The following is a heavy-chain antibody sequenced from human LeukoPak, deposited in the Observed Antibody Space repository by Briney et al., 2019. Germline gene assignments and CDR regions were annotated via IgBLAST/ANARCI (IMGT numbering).Heavy chain of an antibody. CDR2: IYYSGST. D-gene: IGHD1-26*01. CDR1: GGSIRTYY. V-gene: IGHV4-59*01. Sequence: PSETLSLTCTVSGGSIRTYYWSWIRQPPGKGLEWIGYIYYSGSTNYNPSLKSRVTISVDTPKNQFSLKLTSVTAADTAVYYCARAVGATTGNFDYWGQGTLVTVSS. CDR3: ARAVGATTGNFDY. J-gene: IGHJ4*02.